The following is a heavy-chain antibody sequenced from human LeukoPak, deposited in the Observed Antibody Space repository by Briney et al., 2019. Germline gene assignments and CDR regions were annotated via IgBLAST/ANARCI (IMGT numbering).Heavy chain of an antibody. Sequence: SETLSLTCAVSGGSISSSNWWSWVRQPPGKGLEWIGEIYHSGSTNYNPSLKSRVTISVDKSKNQFSLKLSSVTAADTAVYYCARAADYYGSGSYYSYYYYYYMDVRGKGTTVTISS. CDR2: IYHSGST. CDR1: GGSISSSNW. D-gene: IGHD3-10*01. V-gene: IGHV4-4*02. J-gene: IGHJ6*03. CDR3: ARAADYYGSGSYYSYYYYYYMDV.